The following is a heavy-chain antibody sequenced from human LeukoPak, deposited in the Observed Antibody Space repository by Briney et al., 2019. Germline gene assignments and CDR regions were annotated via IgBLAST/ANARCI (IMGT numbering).Heavy chain of an antibody. D-gene: IGHD3-22*01. J-gene: IGHJ4*02. V-gene: IGHV3-23*01. CDR3: ANLQYYYDSSGYPDY. CDR2: ISGSGGST. CDR1: GFTFSSYA. Sequence: TGGSLRLSCAASGFTFSSYAMSWVRQAPGRGLEWVSAISGSGGSTYYADSVKGRFTISRDNSKNTLYLQMNSLRAEDTAVYYCANLQYYYDSSGYPDYWGQGTLVTVSS.